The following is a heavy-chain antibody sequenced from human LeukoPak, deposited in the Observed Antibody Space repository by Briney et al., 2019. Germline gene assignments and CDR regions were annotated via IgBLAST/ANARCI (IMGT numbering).Heavy chain of an antibody. CDR1: GYTFTSYD. Sequence: ASVKVSCKASGYTFTSYDINWVRQATGQGLEWMGWMNPNSGNTGYAQKFQGRVTMTWNTSISTAYMELSSLRSEDTAVYYCARGQVAATPDYGMDVWGQGTTVTVSS. CDR3: ARGQVAATPDYGMDV. V-gene: IGHV1-8*01. CDR2: MNPNSGNT. J-gene: IGHJ6*02. D-gene: IGHD2-15*01.